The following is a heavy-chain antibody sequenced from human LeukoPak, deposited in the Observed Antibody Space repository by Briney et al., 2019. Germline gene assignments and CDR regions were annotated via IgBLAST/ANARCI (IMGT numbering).Heavy chain of an antibody. Sequence: SETLSLTCAVSGVSISGHYWTWIRQPPGKGLEWIGEINHSGSTNYNPSLKSRVTISVDTSKNQFSLKLSSVTAADTAVYYCARGRGYSGYDYCLDYWGQGTLVTVSS. CDR2: INHSGST. CDR1: GVSISGHY. V-gene: IGHV4-34*01. CDR3: ARGRGYSGYDYCLDY. D-gene: IGHD5-12*01. J-gene: IGHJ4*02.